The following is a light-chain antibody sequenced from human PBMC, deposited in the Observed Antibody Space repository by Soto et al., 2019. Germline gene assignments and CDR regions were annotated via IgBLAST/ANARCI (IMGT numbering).Light chain of an antibody. CDR3: SSYTSSSTPYV. Sequence: QSVLTQPPSVSGAPGQRVTISCTGSDANLGAHYDVNWYQQLPGPAPRLLIYANTNRPSGVPARFSGSRSGTSASLAITGLQAEDEADYYCSSYTSSSTPYVFGTGTKVTVL. CDR1: DANLGAHYD. J-gene: IGLJ1*01. CDR2: ANT. V-gene: IGLV1-40*01.